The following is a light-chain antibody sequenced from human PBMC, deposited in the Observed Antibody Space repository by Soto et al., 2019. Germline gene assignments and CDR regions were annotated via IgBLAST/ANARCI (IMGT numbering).Light chain of an antibody. J-gene: IGKJ3*01. CDR2: DAS. Sequence: DIQMTQSPSSLSASVGDRVTITCQASQDISNYLNWYQQKPGKAPKLLIYDASNLETGVPSRFSGSGSGTDFTFTISSLQPEEIATYYCQQYDNLPFTFGPGTKVDIK. CDR3: QQYDNLPFT. CDR1: QDISNY. V-gene: IGKV1-33*01.